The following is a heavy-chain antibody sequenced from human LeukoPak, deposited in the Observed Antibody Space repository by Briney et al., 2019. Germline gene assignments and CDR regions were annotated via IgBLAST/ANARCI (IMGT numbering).Heavy chain of an antibody. CDR3: ARDPGWGENDAFDI. D-gene: IGHD6-19*01. CDR2: IYSGGST. V-gene: IGHV3-53*01. Sequence: GGSLRLSWAAAGFTVSSNYMSWVRQAPGKGLEWVSVIYSGGSTYYADSVKGRFTISRDNSKNTLYCQMNSLRAEDTAVYYCARDPGWGENDAFDIWGQGTMVTVSS. CDR1: GFTVSSNY. J-gene: IGHJ3*02.